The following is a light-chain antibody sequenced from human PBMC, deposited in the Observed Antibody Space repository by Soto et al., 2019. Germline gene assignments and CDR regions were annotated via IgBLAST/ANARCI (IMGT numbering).Light chain of an antibody. CDR1: SSNIGNNY. Sequence: QSVLTQPPSVSAAPGQKDTISCSGSSSNIGNNYVSWYQQLPGTAPKLLIYDNNKRPSGIPDRFSGSKSGTSATLGITGLQTGDEADYYCGTWDSSLSEVFGGGTKLTVL. CDR3: GTWDSSLSEV. V-gene: IGLV1-51*01. J-gene: IGLJ2*01. CDR2: DNN.